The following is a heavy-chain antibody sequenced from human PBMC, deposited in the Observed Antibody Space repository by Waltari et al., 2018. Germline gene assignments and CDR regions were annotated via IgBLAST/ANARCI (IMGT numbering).Heavy chain of an antibody. J-gene: IGHJ6*02. CDR1: GGSISSSSYY. D-gene: IGHD3-10*01. CDR2: IYYSGST. CDR3: ASLLYYYGSGSPHGMDV. Sequence: QLQLQESGPGLVKPSETLSLTCTVSGGSISSSSYYWGWIRRPTGKGLEWIGSIYYSGSTYYNPSLKSRVTISVDTSKNQFSLKLSSVTAADTAVYYCASLLYYYGSGSPHGMDVWGQGTTVTVSS. V-gene: IGHV4-39*07.